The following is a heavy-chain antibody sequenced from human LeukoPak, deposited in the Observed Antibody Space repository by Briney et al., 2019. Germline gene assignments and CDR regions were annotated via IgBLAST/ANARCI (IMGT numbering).Heavy chain of an antibody. CDR3: AKSSGFPGGWFDP. D-gene: IGHD3-16*01. Sequence: GGSLRLSCAASGFTFSTYSMNWVRQAPGKGLEWVSSISSNNRYIYYADSVKGRFTISRDNAKNTLYLQMNSLRAEDTAVYYCAKSSGFPGGWFDPWGQGTLVTVSS. V-gene: IGHV3-21*04. CDR1: GFTFSTYS. J-gene: IGHJ5*02. CDR2: ISSNNRYI.